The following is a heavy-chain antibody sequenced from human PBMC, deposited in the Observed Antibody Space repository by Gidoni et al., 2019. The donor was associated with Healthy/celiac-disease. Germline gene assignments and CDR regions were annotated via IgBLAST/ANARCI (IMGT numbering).Heavy chain of an antibody. CDR2: INPSGGST. Sequence: QVQLVQSGAEVKKPGASVKVSCKASGYTFTSYYMHWVRQAPGQGLEWMGIINPSGGSTSYEQKFQGRVTMTRDTSTSTVYMELSSLRSEDTAVYYCAREGDIVVVPAAIGANWFDPWGQGTLVTVSS. CDR1: GYTFTSYY. D-gene: IGHD2-2*02. J-gene: IGHJ5*02. CDR3: AREGDIVVVPAAIGANWFDP. V-gene: IGHV1-46*03.